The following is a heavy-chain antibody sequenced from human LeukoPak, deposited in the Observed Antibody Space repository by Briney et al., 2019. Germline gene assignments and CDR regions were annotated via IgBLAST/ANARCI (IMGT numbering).Heavy chain of an antibody. V-gene: IGHV3-20*04. J-gene: IGHJ4*02. CDR1: GFTFDDYG. CDR3: ARLSKGRYFDYIFDY. CDR2: INWNGDST. Sequence: GGSLRLSCAASGFTFDDYGMTWVRQAPGKGLEWVSGINWNGDSTTYADSVKGRFTISRDSAKNSLYLQMNSLRAEDTAVYYCARLSKGRYFDYIFDYWGQGTLVTVSS. D-gene: IGHD3-9*01.